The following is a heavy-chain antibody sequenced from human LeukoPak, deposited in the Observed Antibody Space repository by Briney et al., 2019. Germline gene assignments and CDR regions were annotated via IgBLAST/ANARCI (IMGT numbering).Heavy chain of an antibody. CDR2: MNPNSGDT. CDR1: GYSFTSFE. Sequence: ASVKVSCKASGYSFTSFEINWVRQATGQGPEWMGWMNPNSGDTGYAQKFQGRVTMTRDTSLSTAYMELSSLTSEDTAVYYCTRSMRGMATIRNGDFDSWGQGTLVTVSS. CDR3: TRSMRGMATIRNGDFDS. J-gene: IGHJ4*02. V-gene: IGHV1-8*01. D-gene: IGHD5-24*01.